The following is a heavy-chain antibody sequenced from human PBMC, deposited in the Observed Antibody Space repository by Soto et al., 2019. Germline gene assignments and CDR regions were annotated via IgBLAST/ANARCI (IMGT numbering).Heavy chain of an antibody. J-gene: IGHJ5*02. CDR3: ARGGSWEIAAAIESDNWFDP. CDR1: GGSISSGGYY. Sequence: QVQLQESGPGLVKPSQTLSLTCTVSGGSISSGGYYWSWIRQHPGKGLEWIGYIYYSGSTYYNPSLKCRVTKTVDTAKNLFSLQLSSVTPADTAVYYCARGGSWEIAAAIESDNWFDPMGQGTLVTVSS. D-gene: IGHD6-13*01. CDR2: IYYSGST. V-gene: IGHV4-31*03.